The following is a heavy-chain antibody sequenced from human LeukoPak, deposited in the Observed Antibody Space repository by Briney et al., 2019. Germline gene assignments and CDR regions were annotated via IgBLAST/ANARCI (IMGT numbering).Heavy chain of an antibody. CDR3: ARLTYYYDSSGYYANWFDP. CDR1: GGSISSGGYY. D-gene: IGHD3-22*01. V-gene: IGHV4-31*03. Sequence: SQTLSLTCTVSGGSISSGGYYWSWIRQHPGKGLEWIGYIYYSGSTYYNPSLKSRVTISVDTSKNQFSLKLSSVTAADTAVYYCARLTYYYDSSGYYANWFDPRGQGTLVTVSS. CDR2: IYYSGST. J-gene: IGHJ5*02.